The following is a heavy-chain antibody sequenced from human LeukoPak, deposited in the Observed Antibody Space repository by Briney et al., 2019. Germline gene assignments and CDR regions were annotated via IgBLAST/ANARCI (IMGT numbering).Heavy chain of an antibody. CDR2: IWYDGSNK. D-gene: IGHD1-1*01. CDR1: GFTFSSYG. V-gene: IGHV3-33*01. Sequence: PGRSLRLSCAASGFTFSSYGMHWVRQAPGKGLEWVAVIWYDGSNKYYADSVKGRFTISRDNSKNTLYLQMNSLRAEDTAVYYCARDLTLRRGSGTYYYGMDVWGQGTTVTVSS. J-gene: IGHJ6*02. CDR3: ARDLTLRRGSGTYYYGMDV.